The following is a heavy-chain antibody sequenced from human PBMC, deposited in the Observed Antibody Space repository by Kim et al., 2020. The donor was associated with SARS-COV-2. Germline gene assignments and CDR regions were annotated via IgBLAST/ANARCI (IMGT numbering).Heavy chain of an antibody. V-gene: IGHV3-30*01. D-gene: IGHD6-13*01. Sequence: SVKARFTISRDNYKNTLYLQMNGLRAEDTAVYYCARDKYRYSSSWAGIDYWGQGTLVTVSS. J-gene: IGHJ4*02. CDR3: ARDKYRYSSSWAGIDY.